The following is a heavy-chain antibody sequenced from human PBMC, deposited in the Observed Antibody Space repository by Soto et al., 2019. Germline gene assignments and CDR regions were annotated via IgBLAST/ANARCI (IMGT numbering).Heavy chain of an antibody. D-gene: IGHD1-26*01. V-gene: IGHV3-23*01. CDR3: AMLNSGSYSYHGMDV. J-gene: IGHJ6*02. CDR1: GFTFSSYA. CDR2: ISGSGGNT. Sequence: GGSLRLSCAASGFTFSSYAMNWVRQAPGKGLEWVSAISGSGGNTFYADSVKGRFTISRDNSKNTLFLQMHSLRAEDTAIYYCAMLNSGSYSYHGMDVWGQGTTV.